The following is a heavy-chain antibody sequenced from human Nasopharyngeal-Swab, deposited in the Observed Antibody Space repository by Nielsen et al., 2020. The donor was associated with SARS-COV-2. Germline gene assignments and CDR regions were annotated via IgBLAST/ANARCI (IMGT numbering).Heavy chain of an antibody. CDR3: ARPRKSRLSSGVKHYYYYGMDV. J-gene: IGHJ6*02. CDR2: INHSGST. Sequence: SETLSLTCAVYGGSFSGYYWSWIRQPPGKGLEWIGEINHSGSTNYNPSLKSRVTISVDTSKNQFSLKLSSVTAADTAVYYCARPRKSRLSSGVKHYYYYGMDVWGQGTTVTVSS. V-gene: IGHV4-34*01. D-gene: IGHD2-15*01. CDR1: GGSFSGYY.